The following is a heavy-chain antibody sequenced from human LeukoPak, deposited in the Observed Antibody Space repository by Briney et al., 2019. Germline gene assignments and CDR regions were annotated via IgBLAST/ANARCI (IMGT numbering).Heavy chain of an antibody. CDR3: ARQGTAYSFDF. J-gene: IGHJ4*02. Sequence: SETLSLTCSVSGGSISSYYWSWIRHPPGQGLELIGYIYSTGPTNYNPSLKSRVPISVDTSKNQFSLKRSSVTAADTAVYYCARQGTAYSFDFWGQGTLVSVSS. D-gene: IGHD5-12*01. CDR1: GGSISSYY. CDR2: IYSTGPT. V-gene: IGHV4-59*08.